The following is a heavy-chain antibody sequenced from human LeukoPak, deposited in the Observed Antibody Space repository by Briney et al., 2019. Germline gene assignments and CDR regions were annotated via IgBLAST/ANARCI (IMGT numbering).Heavy chain of an antibody. V-gene: IGHV3-9*03. CDR2: ISWNSGSI. J-gene: IGHJ3*02. D-gene: IGHD6-19*01. CDR1: GFTFDDYA. CDR3: AKDLTQWLLYAFDI. Sequence: PGRSLRLSCAASGFTFDDYAMHWVRQAPGKGLEWVSGISWNSGSIGYADSVKGRFTISRDNAKNSLYLQMNSLRAEDMALYYCAKDLTQWLLYAFDIWGQGTMVIVSS.